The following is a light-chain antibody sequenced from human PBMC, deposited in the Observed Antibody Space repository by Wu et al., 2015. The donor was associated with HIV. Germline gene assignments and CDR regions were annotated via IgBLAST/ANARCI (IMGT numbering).Light chain of an antibody. CDR1: HIVTDN. V-gene: IGKV3-15*01. CDR3: QQYNNWPLWT. CDR2: NAS. J-gene: IGKJ1*01. Sequence: EIVLTQSPGTLSLSPGERATLSCRASHIVTDNYLAWYQQKPGQTPRLVIYNASTRATDIPARFSGSESGTEFTLTINNIQSEDFALYYCQQYNNWPLWTFGQGTKVEI.